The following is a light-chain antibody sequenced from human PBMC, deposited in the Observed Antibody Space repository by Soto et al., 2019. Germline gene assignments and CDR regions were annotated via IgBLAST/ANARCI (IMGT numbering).Light chain of an antibody. V-gene: IGKV3-20*01. CDR2: GAS. CDR3: QQYGGSPYT. CDR1: QSVRGNY. Sequence: EIVLTQSPGTLSSSPGERATLSCRASQSVRGNYLAWYQQKPGQAPRLLIYGASTRAAGVPDRFSGSGSGTDFTLTISRPEPEDLAVYYCQQYGGSPYTFGQGTKLEI. J-gene: IGKJ2*01.